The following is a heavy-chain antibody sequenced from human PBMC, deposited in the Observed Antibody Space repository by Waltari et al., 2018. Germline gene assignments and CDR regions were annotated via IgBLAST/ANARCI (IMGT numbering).Heavy chain of an antibody. J-gene: IGHJ6*03. D-gene: IGHD4-17*01. V-gene: IGHV3-30-3*01. CDR2: ISYDGSNK. Sequence: QVQLVESGGGVVQPGRSLRLSCAASGFTFSSYAMHWVRQAPGKGLEWVAVISYDGSNKYYADSVKGLFTISRDNSKNTLYLQMNSLRAEDTAVYYCARADYAYYYYYMDVWGKGTTVTVSS. CDR1: GFTFSSYA. CDR3: ARADYAYYYYYMDV.